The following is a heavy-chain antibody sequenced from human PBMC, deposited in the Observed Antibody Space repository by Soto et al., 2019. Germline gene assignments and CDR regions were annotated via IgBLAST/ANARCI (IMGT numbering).Heavy chain of an antibody. CDR2: IYYDGNT. V-gene: IGHV4-39*01. CDR1: GDSLTSSSYY. D-gene: IGHD6-6*01. Sequence: PSETLSLTCTVSGDSLTSSSYYWGWIRQPPGKGLECIGNIYYDGNTYYNPSLKSRVTISLDTSKNQFSLRLNSVTAADTAVYYCARSTIAPRLFMYPFDSWGRGTLVTVSS. J-gene: IGHJ2*01. CDR3: ARSTIAPRLFMYPFDS.